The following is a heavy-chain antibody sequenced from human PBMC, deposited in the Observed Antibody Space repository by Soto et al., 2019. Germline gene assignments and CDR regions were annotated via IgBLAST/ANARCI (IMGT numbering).Heavy chain of an antibody. CDR2: IYYSAST. CDR3: ARGDYYAYFDP. D-gene: IGHD2-2*01. Sequence: KPSETLSLTCTVSGGSISSGGYYWSWIRQHPGKGLEWIGYIYYSASTYYNPSLKSRVTISVDTSKNQFSLKLSSVTAADTAVYYCARGDYYAYFDPWGQGTLVTVSS. CDR1: GGSISSGGYY. V-gene: IGHV4-31*03. J-gene: IGHJ5*02.